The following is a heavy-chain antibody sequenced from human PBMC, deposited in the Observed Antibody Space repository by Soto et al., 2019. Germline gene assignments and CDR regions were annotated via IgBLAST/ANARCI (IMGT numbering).Heavy chain of an antibody. CDR1: GFTFSTYS. CDR3: ARAGVAAFDL. J-gene: IGHJ4*02. D-gene: IGHD6-13*01. CDR2: ISSSSGHL. Sequence: PGGSLRLSCVGSGFTFSTYSMKWVRQAPGRGLEWVSSISSSSGHLYFADSVKGRFTISRDNAKSSMYLQMDNLRVEDTAVYFCARAGVAAFDLWGQGTLVTLSS. V-gene: IGHV3-21*01.